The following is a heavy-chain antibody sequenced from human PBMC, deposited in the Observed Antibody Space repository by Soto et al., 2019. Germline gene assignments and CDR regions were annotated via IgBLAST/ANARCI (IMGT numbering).Heavy chain of an antibody. V-gene: IGHV3-53*01. CDR1: WFTVSSNY. CDR2: IYSGGST. CDR3: ARDRTAARPYYNYDMDV. Sequence: GGSLRLSCAASWFTVSSNYMSWVRQAPGKGLEWVSVIYSGGSTYYADSVKGRFTISRDNSKNTLYLQMNSLRAEDTAVYYCARDRTAARPYYNYDMDVWGQGTTVTVSS. J-gene: IGHJ6*02. D-gene: IGHD6-6*01.